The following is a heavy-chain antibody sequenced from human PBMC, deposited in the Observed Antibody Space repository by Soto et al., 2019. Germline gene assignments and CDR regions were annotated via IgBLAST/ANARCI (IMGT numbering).Heavy chain of an antibody. CDR3: ARGRLALYNWNYEVLY. Sequence: PGGSLRLSCAASGFTFSSYVMHWVRQAPGKGLEWVAVIWYDGSNKYYADSVKGRFTISRDNSKNTLYLQMNSLRAEDTAVYYCARGRLALYNWNYEVLYWGQGTLVTVSS. V-gene: IGHV3-33*01. CDR1: GFTFSSYV. D-gene: IGHD1-7*01. CDR2: IWYDGSNK. J-gene: IGHJ4*02.